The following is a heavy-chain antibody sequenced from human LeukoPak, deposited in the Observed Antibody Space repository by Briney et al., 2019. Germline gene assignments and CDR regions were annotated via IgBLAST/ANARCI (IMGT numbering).Heavy chain of an antibody. CDR2: IYYSGST. Sequence: PSETLSLTCTGSGGSISSSSYYWGWIRRPPGKGLEWIGSIYYSGSTYYNPSLKSRVTISVDTSKNQFSLKLSSVTAADTAVYYCARHGSLYYYDSSGYDYWGQGTLVTVSS. J-gene: IGHJ4*02. CDR3: ARHGSLYYYDSSGYDY. D-gene: IGHD3-22*01. V-gene: IGHV4-39*01. CDR1: GGSISSSSYY.